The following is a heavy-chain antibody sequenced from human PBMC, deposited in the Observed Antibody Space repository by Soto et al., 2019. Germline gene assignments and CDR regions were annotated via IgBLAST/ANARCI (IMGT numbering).Heavy chain of an antibody. CDR3: ARHGSSDFDY. CDR2: IYSSGST. CDR1: GGSISSSSYY. V-gene: IGHV4-39*01. Sequence: QLQLQESRPGLVKPSETLSLTCTVSGGSISSSSYYWGWIRQPPGKGLEGIGSIYSSGSTYYNPSLKRRVTISVDTSKNQFSLKVSSVTAADTAVYYFARHGSSDFDYWGQGTLVTVSS. J-gene: IGHJ4*02. D-gene: IGHD6-25*01.